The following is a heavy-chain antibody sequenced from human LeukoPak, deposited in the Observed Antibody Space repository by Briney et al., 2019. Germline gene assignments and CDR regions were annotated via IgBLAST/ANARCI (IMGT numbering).Heavy chain of an antibody. D-gene: IGHD5-12*01. CDR3: ARDKGYSGYVDY. V-gene: IGHV1-3*01. CDR1: GYTFTSYA. J-gene: IGHJ4*02. Sequence: ASVKVSCKASGYTFTSYAMHWVRQATGQRLEWMGWINAGNGNTKYSQKFQGRVTITRDTSASTAYMELSSLRSEDTAVYYCARDKGYSGYVDYWGQGTLVTVSS. CDR2: INAGNGNT.